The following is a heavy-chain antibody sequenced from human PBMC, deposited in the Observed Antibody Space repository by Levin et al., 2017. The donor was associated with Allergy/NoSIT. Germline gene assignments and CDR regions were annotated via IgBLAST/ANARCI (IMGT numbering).Heavy chain of an antibody. CDR1: GFTFSSYG. Sequence: PGGSLRLSCAASGFTFSSYGMHWVRQAPGKGLEWVAVIWYDGSNKYYADSVKGRFTISRDNSKNTLYLQMNSLRAEDTAVYYCARDVCSSTSCYTDYWGQGTLVTVSS. CDR3: ARDVCSSTSCYTDY. CDR2: IWYDGSNK. V-gene: IGHV3-33*01. J-gene: IGHJ4*02. D-gene: IGHD2-2*02.